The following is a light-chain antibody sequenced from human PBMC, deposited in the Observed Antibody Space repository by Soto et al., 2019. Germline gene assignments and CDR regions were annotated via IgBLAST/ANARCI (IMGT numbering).Light chain of an antibody. CDR3: QQYGSSHRT. CDR2: GAS. CDR1: QSVSSNY. J-gene: IGKJ1*01. V-gene: IGKV3-20*01. Sequence: EIVLTQSPGTLSLSPGERATLSCRASQSVSSNYLAWYQQKPGQAPRLLSYGASSRATGIPDRFSGSGSGTDFTLTISRLEPEDFAVYYCQQYGSSHRTFGQGTKVEIK.